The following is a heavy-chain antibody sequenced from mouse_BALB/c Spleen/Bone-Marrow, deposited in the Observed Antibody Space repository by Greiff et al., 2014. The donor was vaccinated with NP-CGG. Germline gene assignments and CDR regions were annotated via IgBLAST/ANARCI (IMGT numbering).Heavy chain of an antibody. CDR1: GYTFTDHA. CDR2: ISGYYGDA. CDR3: ARSGKVRNAMDY. Sequence: VQLVESGAKLVRPGVSVKISCKGSGYTFTDHAIHWVKRSHAKSLEWIGVISGYYGDAIYNQKFKGKATMTVDKSSSTAYMELARLTSEDSAIYYYARSGKVRNAMDYWGQGTSVTVSS. J-gene: IGHJ4*01. V-gene: IGHV1S137*01. D-gene: IGHD2-14*01.